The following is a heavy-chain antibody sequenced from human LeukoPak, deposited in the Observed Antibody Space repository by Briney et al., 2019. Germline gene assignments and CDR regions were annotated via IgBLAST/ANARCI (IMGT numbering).Heavy chain of an antibody. D-gene: IGHD6-19*01. CDR3: ARDSSGWYEAFDI. CDR2: IYYSGST. Sequence: PSETLSLTCTVFGGSISSSSYYWGWIRQPPGKGLEWIGSIYYSGSTYYNPSLKSRVTISVDTSKNQFSLKLSSVTAADTAVYYCARDSSGWYEAFDIWGQGTMVTVSS. CDR1: GGSISSSSYY. V-gene: IGHV4-39*01. J-gene: IGHJ3*02.